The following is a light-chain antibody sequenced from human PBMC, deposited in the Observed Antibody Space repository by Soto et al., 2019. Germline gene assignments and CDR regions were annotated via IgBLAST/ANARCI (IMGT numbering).Light chain of an antibody. CDR1: QTISVY. CDR3: QQTYWTPYS. V-gene: IGKV1-39*01. J-gene: IGKJ2*03. CDR2: AAS. Sequence: DIQVTQSPSSLSVSMGDRVTITCRSSQTISVYLNWYQKKPGTPPKLLIYAASNLQSGVPSRFTGRGSGTDFTRTISSLQPEDFATYYCQQTYWTPYSFGQGTKLEI.